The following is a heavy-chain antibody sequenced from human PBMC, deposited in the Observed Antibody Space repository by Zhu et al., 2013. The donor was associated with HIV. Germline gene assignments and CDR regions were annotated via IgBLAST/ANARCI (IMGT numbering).Heavy chain of an antibody. CDR1: GYTFTGYY. V-gene: IGHV1-2*02. D-gene: IGHD1-26*01. J-gene: IGHJ3*02. CDR3: ARDTSGRIGAFDI. Sequence: VQLVQSGAEVKKPGASVKVSCKAPGYTFTGYYMHWVRQAPGQGLEWMGWINPNSGGTNYAQKFQGRVTMTRDTSISTAYMELSRLRSDDTAVYYCARDTSGRIGAFDIWGQGTMVTVSS. CDR2: INPNSGGT.